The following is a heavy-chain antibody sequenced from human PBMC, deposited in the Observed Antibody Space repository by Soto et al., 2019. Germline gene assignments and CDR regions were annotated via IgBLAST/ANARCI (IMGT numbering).Heavy chain of an antibody. Sequence: QVQLVQSGTEVKKPGASVKVSCKASGYTFTSYDINWVRQATGQGLEWMGWMNPNSGNTGYAQKCQGRVAKTKNTAITTTDVELSSLRSEDPAVKYGARTTTVPTIEYWGQGTLVTVSS. D-gene: IGHD4-17*01. CDR1: GYTFTSYD. CDR3: ARTTTVPTIEY. CDR2: MNPNSGNT. J-gene: IGHJ4*02. V-gene: IGHV1-8*01.